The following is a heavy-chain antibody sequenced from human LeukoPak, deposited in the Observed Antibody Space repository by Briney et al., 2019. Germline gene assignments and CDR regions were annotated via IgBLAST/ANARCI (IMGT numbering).Heavy chain of an antibody. D-gene: IGHD5-18*01. CDR1: GGSFSGYY. J-gene: IGHJ4*02. CDR3: ASQFFRGYSYGYSDY. Sequence: ASETLSLTCAVYGGSFSGYYWSWIRQPPGKGLEWIGEINHSGSTNYNPSLKSRVTISVDTSKNQFSLKLSSVTAADTAVYYCASQFFRGYSYGYSDYWGQGTLVTVSS. V-gene: IGHV4-34*01. CDR2: INHSGST.